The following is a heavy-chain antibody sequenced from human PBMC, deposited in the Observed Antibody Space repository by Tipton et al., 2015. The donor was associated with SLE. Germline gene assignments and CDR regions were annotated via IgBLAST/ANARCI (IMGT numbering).Heavy chain of an antibody. CDR1: GGSFSGYY. V-gene: IGHV4-34*01. D-gene: IGHD1-26*01. J-gene: IGHJ4*02. CDR3: ARGLFGGSYDY. CDR2: INHSGST. Sequence: TLSLTCAVYGGSFSGYYWIWIRQPPGKGLEWIGEINHSGSTNYNPSLKSRVTISVDASKNQFSLRLSSVTTADTALYYCARGLFGGSYDYWGQGTLVTVSS.